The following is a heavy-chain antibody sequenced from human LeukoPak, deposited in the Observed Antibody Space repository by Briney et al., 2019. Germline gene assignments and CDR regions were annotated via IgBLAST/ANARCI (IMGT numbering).Heavy chain of an antibody. CDR1: GGSISSYY. CDR2: IHYSGST. CDR3: ARTTEGGYTYGYFYYYYMDV. D-gene: IGHD5-18*01. V-gene: IGHV4-59*01. Sequence: SETLSLTCTVSGGSISSYYWSWIRQPPGKGQEWIGYIHYSGSTNYNPSLKSRVTISVDTSKNQFSLKLSSVTAADTAVYYCARTTEGGYTYGYFYYYYMDVWGKGTTVTISS. J-gene: IGHJ6*03.